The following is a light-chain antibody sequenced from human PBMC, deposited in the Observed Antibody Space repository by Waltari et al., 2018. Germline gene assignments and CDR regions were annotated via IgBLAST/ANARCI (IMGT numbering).Light chain of an antibody. J-gene: IGLJ3*02. Sequence: QSALTQPASVSGSPGQSITISCTGTNSDVGGYYYVSWYQHHPGKAPKLFIYDVTKRPSGVSNRFSGSKSGNTASLTISGLQAEDEADYYCSSYTSTSTWVFGGGTKLTVL. CDR3: SSYTSTSTWV. CDR2: DVT. V-gene: IGLV2-14*03. CDR1: NSDVGGYYY.